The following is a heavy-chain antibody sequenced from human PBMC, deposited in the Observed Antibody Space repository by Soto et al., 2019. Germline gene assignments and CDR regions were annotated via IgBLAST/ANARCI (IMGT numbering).Heavy chain of an antibody. Sequence: SETLSLTCTVSGGSISSGDYYWSWIRQPPGKGLEWIGYIYYSGSTYYNPSLKSRVTISVDTSKNQFSLKLSSVTAADTAVYYCARDLVGTIFGFDPWGQGTLVTVSS. CDR2: IYYSGST. CDR3: ARDLVGTIFGFDP. J-gene: IGHJ5*02. D-gene: IGHD3-3*01. CDR1: GGSISSGDYY. V-gene: IGHV4-30-4*01.